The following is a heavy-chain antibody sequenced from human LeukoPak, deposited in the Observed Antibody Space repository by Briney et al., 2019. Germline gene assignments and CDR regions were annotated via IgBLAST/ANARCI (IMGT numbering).Heavy chain of an antibody. CDR2: INHSGST. J-gene: IGHJ4*02. D-gene: IGHD2-15*01. CDR3: ARGGDIVVVVAASGFDY. Sequence: PSETLSLTCAVYGGSFSGYYWSWIRQPPGKGLEWIGEINHSGSTNYNPSLKSRVTISVDTSKNQFSLKLSSVTAADTAVYYCARGGDIVVVVAASGFDYWGQGTLVTVSS. CDR1: GGSFSGYY. V-gene: IGHV4-34*01.